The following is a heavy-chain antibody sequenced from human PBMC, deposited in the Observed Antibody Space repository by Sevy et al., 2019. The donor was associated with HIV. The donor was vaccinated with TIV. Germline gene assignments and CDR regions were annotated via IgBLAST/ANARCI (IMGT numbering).Heavy chain of an antibody. CDR3: ARDVEGGNNPYEEFAFDI. CDR2: IWYDGSNK. J-gene: IGHJ3*02. V-gene: IGHV3-33*01. D-gene: IGHD1-26*01. Sequence: GGSLRLSCAASGFTFSSYGMHWVRQAPGKGLEWVAVIWYDGSNKYYADSVKGRFTIFRDNSKNTLYLQMNSLRAEDTAVYYCARDVEGGNNPYEEFAFDIWGQGTVVSVSS. CDR1: GFTFSSYG.